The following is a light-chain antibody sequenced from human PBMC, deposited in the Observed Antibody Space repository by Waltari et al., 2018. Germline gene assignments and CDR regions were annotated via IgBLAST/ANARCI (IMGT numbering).Light chain of an antibody. V-gene: IGKV1-39*01. CDR3: QQSYSTPVG. CDR1: QSISSY. CDR2: AAS. J-gene: IGKJ5*01. Sequence: DIQMTQSPSSLSASVGDRVIITCRASQSISSYLNWYQQKPGKAPKLLIYAASSLQSGVPSRFSGSGSGTDFTLTISSLQPEDFATYYCQQSYSTPVGFGQGTRLEIK.